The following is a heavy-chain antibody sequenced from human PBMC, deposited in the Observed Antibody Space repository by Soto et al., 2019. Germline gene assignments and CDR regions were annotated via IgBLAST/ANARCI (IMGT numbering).Heavy chain of an antibody. CDR1: GFTFSSYA. CDR3: AKEGGGGSYSSFDV. D-gene: IGHD2-15*01. V-gene: IGHV3-30*18. CDR2: ISYDGSSK. Sequence: QVQLVESGGGVVQPGRSLRLSCAASGFTFSSYAMHWVRQAPGKGLEWVAFISYDGSSKFYADSVKGRFTISRDNSKNTLYLQVNSLSVEDTAVYYCAKEGGGGSYSSFDVWGQGTMVTVSS. J-gene: IGHJ3*01.